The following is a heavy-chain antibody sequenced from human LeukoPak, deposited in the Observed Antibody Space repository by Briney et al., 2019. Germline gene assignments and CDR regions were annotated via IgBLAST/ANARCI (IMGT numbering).Heavy chain of an antibody. V-gene: IGHV4-4*07. D-gene: IGHD6-13*01. CDR2: IYTSGST. Sequence: SETLSLTCTVSGGSTSSYYWSWIRQPAGKGLEWIGRIYTSGSTNYNPSLKSRVTMSVDTSKNQFSLKLSSVTAADTAVYYCARDIAAAAPNWFDPWGQGTLVTVSS. J-gene: IGHJ5*02. CDR3: ARDIAAAAPNWFDP. CDR1: GGSTSSYY.